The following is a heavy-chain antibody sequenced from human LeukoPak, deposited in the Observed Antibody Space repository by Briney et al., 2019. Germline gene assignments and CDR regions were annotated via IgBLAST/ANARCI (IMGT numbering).Heavy chain of an antibody. CDR2: IYYSGST. D-gene: IGHD6-6*01. J-gene: IGHJ4*02. V-gene: IGHV4-59*12. CDR1: GGSISSYY. CDR3: AGLGIAARLGNFDY. Sequence: KPSETLSLTCTVSGGSISSYYWSWIRQPPGKGLEWIGYIYYSGSTNYNPSLKSRVTISVDTSKNQFSLKLSSVTAADTAVYYCAGLGIAARLGNFDYWGQGTLVTVSS.